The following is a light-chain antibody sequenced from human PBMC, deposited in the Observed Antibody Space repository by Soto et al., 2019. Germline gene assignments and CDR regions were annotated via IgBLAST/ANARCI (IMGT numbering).Light chain of an antibody. Sequence: IQMTQSPSYVSASVGDRVTITCRASQGIKNWLAWYQQKPGKAPNLLIYTGSSLQSGAPSRFSGSGSGTDFTLTINSLQPEDFATYYCQQAASFPITFGQGTRLEIK. J-gene: IGKJ5*01. CDR3: QQAASFPIT. CDR2: TGS. V-gene: IGKV1-12*01. CDR1: QGIKNW.